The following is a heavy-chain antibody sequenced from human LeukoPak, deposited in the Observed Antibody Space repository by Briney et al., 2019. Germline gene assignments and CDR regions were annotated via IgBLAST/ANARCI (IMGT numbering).Heavy chain of an antibody. Sequence: KPSETLSLTCTVSGGSVSDINYFWGWIRQPPGKGLEWIGSIYYSGDTYYNPSLKSRVTISVDTSKNQFSLKLYSVPAADTAVYYCARVRREVLWFGELKPYYFDYWGQGTLVTVSS. CDR1: GGSVSDINYF. CDR2: IYYSGDT. CDR3: ARVRREVLWFGELKPYYFDY. J-gene: IGHJ4*02. D-gene: IGHD3-10*01. V-gene: IGHV4-39*01.